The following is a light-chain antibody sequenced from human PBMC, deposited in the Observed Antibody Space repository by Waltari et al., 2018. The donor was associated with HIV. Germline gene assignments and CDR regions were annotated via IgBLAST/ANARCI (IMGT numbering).Light chain of an antibody. V-gene: IGLV2-14*03. CDR2: DVS. CDR3: SSYTSNITRV. CDR1: SRDVGGYNY. Sequence: QSALTQPASVSGSPGQSLTISCTGTSRDVGGYNYVSWYQQHPGKAPKLMIYDVSNRPSGVSNRFSGSKSGNTASLTISGLQAEDEADYYCSSYTSNITRVFGGGTKLTVL. J-gene: IGLJ3*02.